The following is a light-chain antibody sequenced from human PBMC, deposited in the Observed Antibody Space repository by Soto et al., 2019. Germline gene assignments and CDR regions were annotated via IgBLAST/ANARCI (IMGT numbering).Light chain of an antibody. CDR3: QKYGSSGT. Sequence: IVLPQSPGPLSLSPGERATLSCRASQSVSNNYLAWYQQKPGQAPRLLIYGASNRATGIPDRSSGSGSGTDFTLTISRLEPEDFAVYYCQKYGSSGTFGQGTKVDIK. J-gene: IGKJ1*01. CDR2: GAS. V-gene: IGKV3-20*01. CDR1: QSVSNNY.